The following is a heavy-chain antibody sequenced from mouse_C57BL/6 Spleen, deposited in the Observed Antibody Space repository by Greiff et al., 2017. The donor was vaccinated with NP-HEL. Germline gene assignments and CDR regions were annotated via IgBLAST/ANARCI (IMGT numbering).Heavy chain of an antibody. CDR2: IHPSDSDT. CDR3: AIGVVAPYYYAMDY. J-gene: IGHJ4*01. CDR1: GYTFTSYW. Sequence: QVQLQQPGAELVKPGASVKVSCKASGYTFTSYWMHWVKQRPGQGLEWIGRIHPSDSDTNYNQKFKGKATLTVDKSSSTAYMQLSSLTSEDSAVYYCAIGVVAPYYYAMDYWGQGTSVTVSS. V-gene: IGHV1-74*01. D-gene: IGHD1-1*01.